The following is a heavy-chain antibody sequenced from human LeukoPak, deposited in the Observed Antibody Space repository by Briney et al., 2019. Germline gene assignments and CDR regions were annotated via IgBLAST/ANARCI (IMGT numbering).Heavy chain of an antibody. CDR3: ASFKCSSTSCYPFDY. CDR2: INPNSGGT. V-gene: IGHV1-2*02. J-gene: IGHJ4*02. CDR1: GYTFTGYY. D-gene: IGHD2-2*01. Sequence: ASVKVSCKASGYTFTGYYMHWVRQAPGQGLERMGWINPNSGGTNYAQKFQGRVTMTRDTSISTAYMELSRLRSDDTAVYYCASFKCSSTSCYPFDYWGQGTLVTVSS.